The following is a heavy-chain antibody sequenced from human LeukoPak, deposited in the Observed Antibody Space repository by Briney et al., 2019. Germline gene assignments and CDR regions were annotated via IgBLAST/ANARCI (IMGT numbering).Heavy chain of an antibody. D-gene: IGHD5-18*01. CDR1: GGSISSYY. Sequence: KPSETLSLTCTVSGGSISSYYWSWIRQSPGKGLEWIGYIYYSGSTNYNPSLKSRVTISVDTSKNQFSLKLSSVTAADTAVYYCARGYGYGLWYFDYWGQGTLVTVSS. V-gene: IGHV4-59*01. CDR3: ARGYGYGLWYFDY. J-gene: IGHJ4*02. CDR2: IYYSGST.